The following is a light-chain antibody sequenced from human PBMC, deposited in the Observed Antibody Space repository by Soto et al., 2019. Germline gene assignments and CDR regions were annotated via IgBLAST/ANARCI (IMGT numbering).Light chain of an antibody. V-gene: IGLV1-47*01. CDR3: AAWDDSLRDVV. J-gene: IGLJ2*01. CDR1: SSKIGSNY. CDR2: RNN. Sequence: HSVLTQPPSASGTPGQRVTISCSGSSSKIGSNYVYWYQQLPGTAPKLLIYRNNQRPSGVPDRFSGSKSGTSASLAISGLQSEDEADYYCAAWDDSLRDVVFGGGTTVTVL.